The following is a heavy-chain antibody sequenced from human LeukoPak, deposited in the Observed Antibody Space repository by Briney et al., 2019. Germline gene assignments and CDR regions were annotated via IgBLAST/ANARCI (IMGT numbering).Heavy chain of an antibody. CDR1: GFTFDDYA. D-gene: IGHD6-13*01. J-gene: IGHJ4*02. V-gene: IGHV3-9*01. CDR3: AKGPLTIAAAGPYYFDY. Sequence: PGRSLRLSCAASGFTFDDYAMLWVRQAPGNGLEWVSGISWNSGSIGYADSVKGRFTISRDNAKNSLYLQMNSLRAEDTALYYCAKGPLTIAAAGPYYFDYWGQGTLVTVSS. CDR2: ISWNSGSI.